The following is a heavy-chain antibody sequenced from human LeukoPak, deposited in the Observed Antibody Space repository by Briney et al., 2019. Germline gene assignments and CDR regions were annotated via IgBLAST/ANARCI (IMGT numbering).Heavy chain of an antibody. Sequence: GGSLRLSCEASGFSFPYGMSWVRQAPGKGLEWVSGITNSGENTYYADSVKGRFTISRDNSKNTLFLEMNSLRVEDTAVYYCARDPAWGAFDYWGQGTLVTVSS. V-gene: IGHV3-23*01. CDR1: GFSFPYG. D-gene: IGHD7-27*01. CDR3: ARDPAWGAFDY. J-gene: IGHJ4*02. CDR2: ITNSGENT.